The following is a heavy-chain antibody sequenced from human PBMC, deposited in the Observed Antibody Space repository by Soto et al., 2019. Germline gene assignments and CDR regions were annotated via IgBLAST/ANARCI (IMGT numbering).Heavy chain of an antibody. Sequence: PSETLSLTXNVSGASIGGGVLTWSWIRQTPGRGLEWIGCLYGSGNSYFNPSLKSRVTISVDRSKNQFSLTMFSVTAADTAVYFCASTSASSYDFFAAWGQGILVTVSS. V-gene: IGHV4-30-2*01. J-gene: IGHJ4*02. CDR1: GASIGGGVLT. CDR3: ASTSASSYDFFAA. D-gene: IGHD3-10*01. CDR2: LYGSGNS.